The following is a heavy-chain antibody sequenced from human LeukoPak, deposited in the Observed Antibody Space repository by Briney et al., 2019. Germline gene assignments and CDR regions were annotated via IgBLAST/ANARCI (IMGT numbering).Heavy chain of an antibody. D-gene: IGHD3-10*01. J-gene: IGHJ4*02. CDR1: SGSISSFY. V-gene: IGHV4-59*01. Sequence: ASETLSLTCTVSSGSISSFYWSWIRQPPGKGLDWIGYISYSGSINYNPSLKSRVTISVDTSKKQFSLKLTSVTAADTAVYYCARHRINYGSFYFDYWGQGTLVTVSS. CDR3: ARHRINYGSFYFDY. CDR2: ISYSGSI.